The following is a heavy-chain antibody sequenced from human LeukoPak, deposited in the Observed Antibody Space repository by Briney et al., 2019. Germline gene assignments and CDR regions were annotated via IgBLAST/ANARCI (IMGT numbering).Heavy chain of an antibody. J-gene: IGHJ4*02. CDR3: ARGGYSSGWADDY. CDR2: ITPIFGTA. Sequence: SVKVSCKASGGTFSSYAISWVRQAPGQGLEWMGGITPIFGTANYAQKFQGRVTITTDESTSTAYMELSSLRSEDTAVYYCARGGYSSGWADDYWGQGTLVTVSS. V-gene: IGHV1-69*05. CDR1: GGTFSSYA. D-gene: IGHD6-19*01.